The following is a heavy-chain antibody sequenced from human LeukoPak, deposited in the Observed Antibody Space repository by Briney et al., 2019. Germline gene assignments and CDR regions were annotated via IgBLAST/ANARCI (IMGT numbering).Heavy chain of an antibody. J-gene: IGHJ4*02. D-gene: IGHD2-2*03. Sequence: GESLKISCKGSGYSFPTYWIAWVRQMPGKGLEWMGIIYPDESNIRYSPSFQGQVTISADKSISTAYLQWSSLKASDTAMYYCARPPSRGYSSSFEYWGQGTLATVSS. V-gene: IGHV5-51*01. CDR1: GYSFPTYW. CDR3: ARPPSRGYSSSFEY. CDR2: IYPDESNI.